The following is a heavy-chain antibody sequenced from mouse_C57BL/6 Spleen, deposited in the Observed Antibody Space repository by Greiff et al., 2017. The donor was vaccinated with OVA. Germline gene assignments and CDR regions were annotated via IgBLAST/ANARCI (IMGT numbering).Heavy chain of an antibody. CDR2: IYPRSGNP. V-gene: IGHV1-81*01. D-gene: IGHD1-1*01. CDR1: GYTFTSYG. CDR3: ASYGSSYDFDY. Sequence: QVQLQQSGAELARPGASVKLSCKASGYTFTSYGISWVKQRTGQGLEWIGEIYPRSGNPYYNEKFKGKATLTADKSSSAAYMELRSLTSEDAAVYFCASYGSSYDFDYWGQGTTLTVSS. J-gene: IGHJ2*01.